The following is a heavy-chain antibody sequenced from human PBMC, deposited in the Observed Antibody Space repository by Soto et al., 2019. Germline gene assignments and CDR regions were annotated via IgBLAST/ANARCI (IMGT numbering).Heavy chain of an antibody. Sequence: ASVKVSCKASGYTFTSYYMHWVRQAPGQGLEWMGIINPSGGSTSYAQKFQGRVTMTRDTSTSTVYMELSSLRSEDTAVYYCATNIPLYCNSTNCHDYWGQGTLVTVSS. D-gene: IGHD2-2*01. V-gene: IGHV1-46*03. J-gene: IGHJ4*02. CDR2: INPSGGST. CDR3: ATNIPLYCNSTNCHDY. CDR1: GYTFTSYY.